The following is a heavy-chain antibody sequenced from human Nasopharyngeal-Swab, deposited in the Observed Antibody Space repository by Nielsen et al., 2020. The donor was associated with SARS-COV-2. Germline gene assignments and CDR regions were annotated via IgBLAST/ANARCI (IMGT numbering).Heavy chain of an antibody. Sequence: WIRQPPGKGLEWIGYIYYTGSTYCNPSLKSRVTISVDTSKNQFSLKLTFVTAADTAVYYCARYPSSSWSSYGMDVWGQGTTVTVSS. CDR2: IYYTGST. CDR3: ARYPSSSWSSYGMDV. D-gene: IGHD6-13*01. J-gene: IGHJ6*02. V-gene: IGHV4-31*02.